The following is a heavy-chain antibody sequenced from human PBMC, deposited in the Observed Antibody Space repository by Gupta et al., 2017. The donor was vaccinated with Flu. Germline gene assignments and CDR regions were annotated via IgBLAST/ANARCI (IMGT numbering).Heavy chain of an antibody. CDR2: TYFDESKK. V-gene: IGHV3-30*02. CDR3: VKSHLAVLGNRFET. CDR1: GFTFSTYG. J-gene: IGHJ5*02. Sequence: QVQLVESGGGGVQPGGSLRLPCAASGFTFSTYGMHWVRQAPGKGLEWVAFTYFDESKKYYPDSVRGRFTISRDNSKSMAYLQMDSLTAADTGVYYCVKSHLAVLGNRFETWGQGAQVTVSS. D-gene: IGHD6-19*01.